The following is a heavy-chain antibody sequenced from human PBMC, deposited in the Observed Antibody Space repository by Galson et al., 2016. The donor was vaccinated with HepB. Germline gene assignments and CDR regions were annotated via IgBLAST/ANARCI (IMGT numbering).Heavy chain of an antibody. CDR2: ISGNGGST. CDR3: AGAFDF. D-gene: IGHD3-16*01. CDR1: EFTFSSNV. J-gene: IGHJ4*02. Sequence: GSLRLSCAASEFTFSSNVMSWARQAPGKGLEWVSTISGNGGSTYYADSVKGRFTISRDNSKNTLYLQMNSLRPEDTSLYYCAGAFDFWGQGILVTVSS. V-gene: IGHV3-23*01.